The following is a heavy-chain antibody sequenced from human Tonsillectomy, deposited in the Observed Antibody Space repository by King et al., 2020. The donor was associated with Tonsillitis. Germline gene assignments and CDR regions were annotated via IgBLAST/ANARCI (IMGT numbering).Heavy chain of an antibody. CDR2: MNHSGST. CDR1: GGSFSDYP. CDR3: ARGLYDYIWGSYRHDAFDI. V-gene: IGHV4-34*01. Sequence: VQLQQWGAGLLNPSETLSLTCAVYGGSFSDYPWSWIRQPPGKGLEWIGEMNHSGSTNYNPSLKSRATISVDTSKNQFSVKLSSVTAADTAVYYCARGLYDYIWGSYRHDAFDIWGQGTMITVSS. J-gene: IGHJ3*02. D-gene: IGHD3-16*02.